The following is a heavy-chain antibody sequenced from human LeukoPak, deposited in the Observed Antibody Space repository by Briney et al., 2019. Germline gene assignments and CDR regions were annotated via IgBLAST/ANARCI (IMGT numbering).Heavy chain of an antibody. CDR3: ASWGGYWYFDL. V-gene: IGHV4-34*01. CDR1: GGSSSGYY. CDR2: INHSGST. Sequence: SETLSLTCAVYGGSSSGYYWSWIRQPPGRGLEWIGEINHSGSTNYNPSLKSRVTISVDTSKNQFSLKLSSVTAADTAVYYCASWGGYWYFDLWGRGTLVTVSS. D-gene: IGHD2-21*01. J-gene: IGHJ2*01.